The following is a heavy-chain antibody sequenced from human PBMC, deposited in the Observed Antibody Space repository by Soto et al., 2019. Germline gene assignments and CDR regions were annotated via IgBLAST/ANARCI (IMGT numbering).Heavy chain of an antibody. CDR2: MNPNSGNT. V-gene: IGHV1-8*01. Sequence: ASVKVSCKASGYTFTSYDINWVRQATGQGLEWMGWMNPNSGNTGYAQKFQGRVTMTRNTSISTAYMELSSLRSEDTAVYYCARGSFVCSAPSYYYCYMDVLGKGTTVSGSS. J-gene: IGHJ6*03. D-gene: IGHD3-10*02. CDR1: GYTFTSYD. CDR3: ARGSFVCSAPSYYYCYMDV.